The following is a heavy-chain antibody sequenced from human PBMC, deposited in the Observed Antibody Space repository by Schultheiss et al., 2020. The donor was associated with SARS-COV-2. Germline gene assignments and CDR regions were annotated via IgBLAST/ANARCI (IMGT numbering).Heavy chain of an antibody. J-gene: IGHJ4*02. Sequence: GGSLRLSCAASGFTFSSYAMSWVRQAPGKGLEWVSAISGSGGSTYYADSVKGRFTISRDNSKNTLYLQMNSLRAEDTAVYYCARDGGLVDQRLYFDYWGQGTLVTVSS. CDR3: ARDGGLVDQRLYFDY. CDR2: ISGSGGST. CDR1: GFTFSSYA. V-gene: IGHV3-23*01. D-gene: IGHD2-2*01.